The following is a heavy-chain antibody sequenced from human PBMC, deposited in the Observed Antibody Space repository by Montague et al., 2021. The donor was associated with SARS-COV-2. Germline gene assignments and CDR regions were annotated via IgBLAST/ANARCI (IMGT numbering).Heavy chain of an antibody. Sequence: SETRSLTCTVSGGSITSYSWSWIRQSPGKGLEWIGYIYYSGSTNYNPSLKSRVTISVDTSKNQFSLKLSSVTAADTAVFYCAREGYYDSSGYYVHDAFDIWGQGTMVTVSS. CDR3: AREGYYDSSGYYVHDAFDI. V-gene: IGHV4-59*01. CDR1: GGSITSYS. CDR2: IYYSGST. J-gene: IGHJ3*02. D-gene: IGHD3-22*01.